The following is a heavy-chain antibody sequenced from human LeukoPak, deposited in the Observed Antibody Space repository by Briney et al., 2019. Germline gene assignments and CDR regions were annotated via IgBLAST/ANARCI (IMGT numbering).Heavy chain of an antibody. Sequence: PSETLSLTCTVSGGSISSSSYYWGWIRQPPGKGLEWIGSIYYSGSTYYNPSLKSRVTISVDTSKNQFSLKLSSVTAADTAVYYCARLHRGLDYWGQGTLVTVSS. V-gene: IGHV4-39*01. CDR3: ARLHRGLDY. CDR2: IYYSGST. CDR1: GGSISSSSYY. D-gene: IGHD2-21*01. J-gene: IGHJ4*02.